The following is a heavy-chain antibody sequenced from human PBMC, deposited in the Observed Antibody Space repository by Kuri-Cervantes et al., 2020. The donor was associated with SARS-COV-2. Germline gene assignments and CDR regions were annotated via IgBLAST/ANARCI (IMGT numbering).Heavy chain of an antibody. CDR1: GFTFRSYS. Sequence: GESLKISCAASGFTFRSYSMNWVRQTPGKGLEWVSSIDSSSDYIYYADSVKGRFTISRDNANNSLSLQMNSLGAEDTAVYYCARVTTGTLDYWGQGTLVTVSS. CDR2: IDSSSDYI. J-gene: IGHJ4*02. V-gene: IGHV3-21*01. D-gene: IGHD1-7*01. CDR3: ARVTTGTLDY.